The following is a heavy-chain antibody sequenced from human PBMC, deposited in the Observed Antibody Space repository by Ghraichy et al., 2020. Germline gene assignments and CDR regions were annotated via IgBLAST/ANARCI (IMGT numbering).Heavy chain of an antibody. CDR1: GGSFSGYY. Sequence: GSLRLSCAVYGGSFSGYYWSWIRQPPGKGLEWIGEINHSGSTNYNPSLKSRVTISVDTSKNQFSLKLSSVTAADTAVYYCARGIGGDSSGSDPYYFDYWGQGTLVTVSS. CDR3: ARGIGGDSSGSDPYYFDY. J-gene: IGHJ4*02. CDR2: INHSGST. D-gene: IGHD6-19*01. V-gene: IGHV4-34*01.